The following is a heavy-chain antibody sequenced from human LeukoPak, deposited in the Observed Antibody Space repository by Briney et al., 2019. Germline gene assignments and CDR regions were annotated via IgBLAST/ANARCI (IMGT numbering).Heavy chain of an antibody. D-gene: IGHD3-16*01. CDR2: IYYSGST. Sequence: SETLSLTCTVSGGSISSYYWSWIRQPPGKGLEWIGYIYYSGSTNYNPSLKSRVTISVDTSKNQFSLKLSSVTAADTAVYYCARRQRSPYGMDVWGQGTTVTVSS. J-gene: IGHJ6*02. CDR1: GGSISSYY. V-gene: IGHV4-59*01. CDR3: ARRQRSPYGMDV.